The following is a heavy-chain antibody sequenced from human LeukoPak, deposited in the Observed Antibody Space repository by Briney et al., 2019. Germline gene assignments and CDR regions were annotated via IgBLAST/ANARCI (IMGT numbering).Heavy chain of an antibody. V-gene: IGHV3-9*01. CDR3: AKGGDILTGYYADY. CDR2: ISWNSGSI. CDR1: GFTFDDYA. J-gene: IGHJ4*02. D-gene: IGHD3-9*01. Sequence: GGSLRLSCAASGFTFDDYAMHWVRQAPGKGLEWFSGISWNSGSIGYADSVKGRFTISRDNAKNSLYLQMNSLRAEDTALYYCAKGGDILTGYYADYWGQGTLVTVSS.